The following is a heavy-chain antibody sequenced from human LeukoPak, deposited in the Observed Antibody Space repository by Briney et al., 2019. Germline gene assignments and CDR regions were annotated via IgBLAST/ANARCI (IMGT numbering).Heavy chain of an antibody. CDR1: GFTFSSYD. D-gene: IGHD2-2*01. J-gene: IGHJ3*02. CDR2: IGTAGDT. V-gene: IGHV3-13*01. Sequence: GGSLRLSCAASGFTFSSYDMHWVRQATGKGLEWVSAIGTAGDTYYPGSVKGRFTISRENAKNSLYLQMNSLRAGDTAVYYCARSNIGYCSSTSCYDEVGAFDIWGQGTMVTVSS. CDR3: ARSNIGYCSSTSCYDEVGAFDI.